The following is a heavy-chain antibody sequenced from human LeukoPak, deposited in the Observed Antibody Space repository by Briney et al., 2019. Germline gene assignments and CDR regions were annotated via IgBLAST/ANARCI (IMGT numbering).Heavy chain of an antibody. Sequence: ASVKVSCKASGGTFSSYAISWVRQAPGQGLEWMGRIIPIFGTANYAQKFQGRVTITTDESTSTAYMELSSLRSEDTAVYYCARRVGATHYFDYWGQGTLVTVSS. CDR3: ARRVGATHYFDY. D-gene: IGHD1-26*01. CDR2: IIPIFGTA. J-gene: IGHJ4*02. CDR1: GGTFSSYA. V-gene: IGHV1-69*05.